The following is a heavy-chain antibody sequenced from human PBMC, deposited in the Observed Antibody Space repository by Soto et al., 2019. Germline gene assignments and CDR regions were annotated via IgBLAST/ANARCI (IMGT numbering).Heavy chain of an antibody. D-gene: IGHD3-3*01. V-gene: IGHV3-33*01. Sequence: QVQLVESGGGVVQPGRSLRRSCAASGFTFSSYGMHWLRQAPGKGLEWGAVIWYDGSNKYYADSVKGRFTISRDNSKNTLYLQMSSLRAEDTAVYYCARGIGGENDYYYGMDVWGQGTKVTVS. CDR3: ARGIGGENDYYYGMDV. CDR1: GFTFSSYG. CDR2: IWYDGSNK. J-gene: IGHJ6*02.